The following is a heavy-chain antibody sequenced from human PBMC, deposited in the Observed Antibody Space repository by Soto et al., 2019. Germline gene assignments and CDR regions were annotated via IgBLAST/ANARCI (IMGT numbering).Heavy chain of an antibody. V-gene: IGHV3-30-3*01. CDR3: ARARAIRFLGGMDV. D-gene: IGHD3-3*01. CDR2: ISYDGSNK. Sequence: QVQLVESGGGVVQPGRSLRLSCAASGFTFSSYAMHWVRQAPGKGLEWVAVISYDGSNKYYADSVKGRFTISRDNSKNTLYLQMNSLRAEDTVVYYCARARAIRFLGGMDVWCQGTTLTVSS. J-gene: IGHJ6*02. CDR1: GFTFSSYA.